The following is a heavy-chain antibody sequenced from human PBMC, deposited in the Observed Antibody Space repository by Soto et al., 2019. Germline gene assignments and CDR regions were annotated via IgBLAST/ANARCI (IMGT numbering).Heavy chain of an antibody. CDR1: GFTFSSYS. J-gene: IGHJ6*02. V-gene: IGHV3-48*02. D-gene: IGHD6-6*01. CDR2: ISSSSTI. Sequence: EVQLVESGGGLVQPGGSLRLSCAASGFTFSSYSMNWVRQAPGKGLEWVSYISSSSTIYYADSVKGRFTISRDNAKNSLYLQMNSLRDEDTAVYYCARDSPARAYYYGMDVWGQGTTVTVSS. CDR3: ARDSPARAYYYGMDV.